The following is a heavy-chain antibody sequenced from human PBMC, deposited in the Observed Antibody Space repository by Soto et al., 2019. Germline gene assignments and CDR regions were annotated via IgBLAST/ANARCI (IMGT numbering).Heavy chain of an antibody. D-gene: IGHD4-17*01. CDR2: IYHSGST. Sequence: LSLTCSVSGGSISSGGYSWSWIRQPPGKGLEWIGYIYHSGSTYYNPSLKSRVTISVDRSKNQFSLKLSSVTAADTAVYYCASGPIGDYTDGFDYWGQGTLVTVSS. V-gene: IGHV4-30-2*01. CDR3: ASGPIGDYTDGFDY. J-gene: IGHJ4*02. CDR1: GGSISSGGYS.